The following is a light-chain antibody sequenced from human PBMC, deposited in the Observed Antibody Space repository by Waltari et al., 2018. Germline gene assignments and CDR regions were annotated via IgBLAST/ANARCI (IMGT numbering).Light chain of an antibody. CDR3: QQYNSYSAT. CDR2: KAS. CDR1: QSISSW. Sequence: DIQMTQSPSTLSASVGDRVTITCLARQSISSWFAWYQQKPGKAPKLLIYKASSLESGVPSRFSGSGSGTEFTLTISSLQPDDFATYYCQQYNSYSATFGQGTKLEIK. V-gene: IGKV1-5*03. J-gene: IGKJ2*01.